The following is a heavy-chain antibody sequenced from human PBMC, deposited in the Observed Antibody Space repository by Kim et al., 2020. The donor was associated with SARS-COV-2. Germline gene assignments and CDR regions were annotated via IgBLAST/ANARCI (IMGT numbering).Heavy chain of an antibody. CDR3: AKLRGTIYYDSSGYYYRGYFDY. CDR1: GFTFSSYA. CDR2: VSGSGGSA. D-gene: IGHD3-22*01. Sequence: GGSLRLSCAASGFTFSSYAMSWVRQAPGKGLEWVSGVSGSGGSAYYADSVKGRFTISRDNSKNTRYLQINSLRAEDTAVYSCAKLRGTIYYDSSGYYYRGYFDYWGQGTLVTVSS. J-gene: IGHJ4*02. V-gene: IGHV3-23*01.